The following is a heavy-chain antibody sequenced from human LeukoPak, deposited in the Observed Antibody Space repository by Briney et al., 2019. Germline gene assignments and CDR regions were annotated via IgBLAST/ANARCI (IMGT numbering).Heavy chain of an antibody. CDR3: ARVYTMVRGVIIPLDY. CDR2: HTAYKGNT. J-gene: IGHJ4*02. V-gene: IGHV1-18*04. CDR1: GFNFPSYG. D-gene: IGHD3-10*01. Sequence: APGNGSFPASGFNFPSYGNTWVRPAPGQGLEWIGFHTAYKGNTNYAQKLQGRVTMTTDTSTSTAYMELRSLRSDDTAAYYCARVYTMVRGVIIPLDYWGQGTLVTVSS.